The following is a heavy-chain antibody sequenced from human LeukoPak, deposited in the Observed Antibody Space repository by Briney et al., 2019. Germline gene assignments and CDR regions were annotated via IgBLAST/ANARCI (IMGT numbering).Heavy chain of an antibody. Sequence: AASVKVSCTASGYTFTSYGISWVRQAPGQGLEWMGWINAGNGNTKYSQKFQGRVTITRDTSASTAYMELSSLRSEDTAVYYCARDRGNRDDYWGQGTLVTVSS. J-gene: IGHJ4*02. D-gene: IGHD1-14*01. CDR2: INAGNGNT. CDR3: ARDRGNRDDY. CDR1: GYTFTSYG. V-gene: IGHV1-3*01.